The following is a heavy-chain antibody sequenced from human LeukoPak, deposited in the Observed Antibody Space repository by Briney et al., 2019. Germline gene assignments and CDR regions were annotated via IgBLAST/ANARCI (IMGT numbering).Heavy chain of an antibody. CDR2: IIPMFGTA. CDR3: ARGYYYGSETYWHTNWFDP. J-gene: IGHJ5*02. CDR1: GGTFSNYV. D-gene: IGHD3-10*01. Sequence: ASVKVSCKASGGTFSNYVISWVRQPPGQGLEWMGGIIPMFGTANYAQKFQGRVIITTDESTSTGYMEMSSLRSEDTAVYYCARGYYYGSETYWHTNWFDPWGQGTPVTVSS. V-gene: IGHV1-69*05.